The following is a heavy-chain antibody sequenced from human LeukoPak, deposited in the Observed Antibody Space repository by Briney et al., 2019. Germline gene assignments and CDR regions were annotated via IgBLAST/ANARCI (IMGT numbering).Heavy chain of an antibody. CDR3: ARRRRGWLEYFRH. CDR1: YY. V-gene: IGHV4-34*01. D-gene: IGHD6-19*01. CDR2: INHSGST. Sequence: YYWSWIRQPPGKGLEWIGEINHSGSTNYNPSLKSRVTISVDTSKNQFSLKLSSVTAADTAVYYCARRRRGWLEYFRHWGQGTLVTVSS. J-gene: IGHJ1*01.